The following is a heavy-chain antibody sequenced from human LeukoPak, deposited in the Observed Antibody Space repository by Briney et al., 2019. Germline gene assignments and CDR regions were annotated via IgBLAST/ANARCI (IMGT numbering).Heavy chain of an antibody. J-gene: IGHJ4*02. D-gene: IGHD3-16*01. Sequence: GGSLRLSCAASGFTFSAYSMNWVRQAPGKGLEWISFIDSSTRTIFYADSVKGRFTISRDNAKNLLFLQMNSLRAEDTAVYYCARRVPSQVITDYFDYWGQGTLVTVSS. V-gene: IGHV3-48*04. CDR1: GFTFSAYS. CDR2: IDSSTRTI. CDR3: ARRVPSQVITDYFDY.